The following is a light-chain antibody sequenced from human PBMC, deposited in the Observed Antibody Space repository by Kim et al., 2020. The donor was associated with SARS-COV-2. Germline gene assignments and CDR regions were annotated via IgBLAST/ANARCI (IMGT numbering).Light chain of an antibody. V-gene: IGKV3-20*01. J-gene: IGKJ1*01. CDR1: QSVSSSY. CDR3: QQYGNSPHT. Sequence: PVERATLSCRASQSVSSSYLAWDQQKPGQAPRLLIYGASSRATGVPGRFSGSGSGTDFTLTITRLEPEDFAVYYCQQYGNSPHTFGQGTKVDIK. CDR2: GAS.